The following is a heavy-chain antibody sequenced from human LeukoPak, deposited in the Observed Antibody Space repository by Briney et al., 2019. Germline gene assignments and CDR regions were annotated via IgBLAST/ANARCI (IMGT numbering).Heavy chain of an antibody. Sequence: GGSLRLSCAASGFTFSSYGMHWVRQAPGKGLQWVAVMSYDGSIKYYADSVKSRFTISRDNSKNTLYLQMDSLRAEDTAVYYCAKKSYSGYDSAPFDYWGQGTLVTVSS. D-gene: IGHD5-12*01. CDR3: AKKSYSGYDSAPFDY. CDR1: GFTFSSYG. CDR2: MSYDGSIK. V-gene: IGHV3-30*18. J-gene: IGHJ4*02.